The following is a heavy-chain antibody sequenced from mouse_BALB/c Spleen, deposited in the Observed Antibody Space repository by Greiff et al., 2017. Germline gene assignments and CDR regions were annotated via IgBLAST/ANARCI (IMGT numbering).Heavy chain of an antibody. V-gene: IGHV2-9*02. Sequence: VHLVESGPGLVSPSQSLSITCTVSGFSLTSYGVHWVRQPPGKGLEWLGVIWAGGSTNYNSALMSRLSISKDNSKSQVFLKMNSLQTDDTAMYYCAREGPPTMRFAYWGQGTLVTVSA. CDR2: IWAGGST. J-gene: IGHJ3*01. CDR1: GFSLTSYG. D-gene: IGHD2-10*01. CDR3: AREGPPTMRFAY.